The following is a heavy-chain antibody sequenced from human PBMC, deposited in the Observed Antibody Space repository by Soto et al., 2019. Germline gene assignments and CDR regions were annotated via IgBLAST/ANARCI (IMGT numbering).Heavy chain of an antibody. J-gene: IGHJ4*02. CDR3: STLGEWGSYSGY. V-gene: IGHV3-73*02. CDR1: GFTFSGAA. Sequence: EVQLVESGGGLVQPGGSLKLSCAASGFTFSGAAIHWVRQASGKGLEWVGRIRSKAKDYATAYTESVKGRFTISRDDSKYTAYLQMNSLKTDDKAMYYCSTLGEWGSYSGYWGQGTLVTVSS. CDR2: IRSKAKDYAT. D-gene: IGHD3-16*01.